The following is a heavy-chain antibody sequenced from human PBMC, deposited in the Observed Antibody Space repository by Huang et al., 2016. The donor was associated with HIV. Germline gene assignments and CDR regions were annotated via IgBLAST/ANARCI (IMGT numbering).Heavy chain of an antibody. V-gene: IGHV4-39*02. CDR2: VSFRGNS. CDR3: AREVRSVDTDRPDGYYYRGLDV. Sequence: QLRESGPGLVTPSETLSLTCSASGTSMTSSTFYWGWFRQPPGRGLARIGSVSFRGNSNYNPSLKSRVTISRDTANKQYSMRRTSVTAADTAVYFCAREVRSVDTDRPDGYYYRGLDVWGQGTTVIVSS. CDR1: GTSMTSSTFY. J-gene: IGHJ6*02. D-gene: IGHD2-2*03.